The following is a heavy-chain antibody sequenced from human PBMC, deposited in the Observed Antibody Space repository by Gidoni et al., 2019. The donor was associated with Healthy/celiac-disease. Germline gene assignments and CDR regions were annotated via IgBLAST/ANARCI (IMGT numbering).Heavy chain of an antibody. CDR1: GFTFSSYA. CDR3: ARDEYCTNGVCYTSPYYYYYYGMDV. J-gene: IGHJ6*02. CDR2: ISYDGSNK. Sequence: QVQLVESGGGVVQPGRSLRLSCAASGFTFSSYAMHWVRRAPGKGLEWVAVISYDGSNKYYADSVKGRFTISRDNSKNTLYLQINSLRAEDTAVYYCARDEYCTNGVCYTSPYYYYYYGMDVWGQGTTVTVSS. D-gene: IGHD2-8*01. V-gene: IGHV3-30*01.